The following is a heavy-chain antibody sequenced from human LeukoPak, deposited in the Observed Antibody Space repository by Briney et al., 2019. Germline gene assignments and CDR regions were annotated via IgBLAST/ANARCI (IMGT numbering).Heavy chain of an antibody. D-gene: IGHD4-11*01. CDR1: GFTFSSYW. V-gene: IGHV3-7*01. Sequence: PGGSLRLSCAASGFTFSSYWMSWVRQAPGKGLECVANIKQDGSEKYYVDSVKGRFTISRDNAKNSLYLQMNSLRAEDTAVYYCARRMTTVTAYFDYWGQGTLVTVSS. CDR2: IKQDGSEK. CDR3: ARRMTTVTAYFDY. J-gene: IGHJ4*02.